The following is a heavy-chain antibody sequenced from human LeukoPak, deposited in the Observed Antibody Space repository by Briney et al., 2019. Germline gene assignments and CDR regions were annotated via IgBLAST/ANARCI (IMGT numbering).Heavy chain of an antibody. D-gene: IGHD3-22*01. J-gene: IGHJ4*02. CDR2: VSRFGGTT. V-gene: IGHV3-23*01. CDR3: AKRGVVIRVILVGFHKEAYYFDS. CDR1: GFTFDSYA. Sequence: GSLRLSCAASGFTFDSYAMSWVRQAPGKGLEWVSAVSRFGGTTYYADSAKGRFTISRDNSNNTVYLQMNSLRVGDTAVYFCAKRGVVIRVILVGFHKEAYYFDSWGQGALVTVSS.